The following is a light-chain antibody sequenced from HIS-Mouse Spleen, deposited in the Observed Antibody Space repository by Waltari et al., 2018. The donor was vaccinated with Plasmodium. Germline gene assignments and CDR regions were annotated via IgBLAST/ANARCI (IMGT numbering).Light chain of an antibody. CDR1: SSDVGGYNY. CDR2: EGS. CDR3: SSYAGSNNVV. V-gene: IGLV2-8*01. J-gene: IGLJ2*01. Sequence: QSALTQPPSASGSPGQSVTISCTGTSSDVGGYNYVSWYQQHPGKAPKLMIYEGSKRPAGVPGAFSGAKSGNTVSLAVAGLQAEDEADYYCSSYAGSNNVVFGGGTKLTVL.